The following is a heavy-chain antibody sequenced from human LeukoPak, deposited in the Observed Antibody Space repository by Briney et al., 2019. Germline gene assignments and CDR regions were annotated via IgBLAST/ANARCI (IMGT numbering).Heavy chain of an antibody. D-gene: IGHD3-10*01. J-gene: IGHJ5*02. CDR3: ARLRGIIQFWFDP. V-gene: IGHV4-59*01. CDR2: IYYSANT. Sequence: SETLSLTCTVSGDSTSSYYWSWIRQPPGKGLEWIGYIYYSANTNYNPSLKSRVTMSLDTTKNQFSLKLSSVTAADTAVYYCARLRGIIQFWFDPWGQGTLVTVSS. CDR1: GDSTSSYY.